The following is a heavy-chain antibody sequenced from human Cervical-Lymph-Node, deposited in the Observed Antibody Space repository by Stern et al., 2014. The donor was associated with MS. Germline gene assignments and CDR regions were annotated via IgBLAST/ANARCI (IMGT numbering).Heavy chain of an antibody. Sequence: QVQLVQSGAEVKKPGSSVKVSCKASGGTFSSYAISWVRQAPGQGLEWMGGIIPIFGTANYAQKFQGRVTITADESTSTAYMELSSLRSEDTAVYYCARVVPAAISYYYGRDVWGQGTTVTVSS. CDR1: GGTFSSYA. D-gene: IGHD2-2*02. J-gene: IGHJ6*02. CDR2: IIPIFGTA. CDR3: ARVVPAAISYYYGRDV. V-gene: IGHV1-69*01.